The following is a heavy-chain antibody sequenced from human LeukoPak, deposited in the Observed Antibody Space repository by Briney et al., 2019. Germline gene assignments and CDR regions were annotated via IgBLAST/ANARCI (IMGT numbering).Heavy chain of an antibody. D-gene: IGHD3-3*01. J-gene: IGHJ5*02. CDR1: GGSISSSSYY. CDR3: ARLTASITIFGVVIKNWFDP. CDR2: IYYSGST. V-gene: IGHV4-39*01. Sequence: SETLSLTCTVSGGSISSSSYYWGWIRQPPGKGLEWIGSIYYSGSTYYNPSLKSRVTISVDTSKNQFSLKLSSVTAADTAVYYCARLTASITIFGVVIKNWFDPWGQGTLVTVSS.